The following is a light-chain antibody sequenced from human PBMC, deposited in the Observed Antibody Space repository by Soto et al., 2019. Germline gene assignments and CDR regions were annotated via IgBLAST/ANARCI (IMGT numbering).Light chain of an antibody. V-gene: IGKV3-11*01. CDR1: QSVSSY. CDR3: QQRSNWPRT. CDR2: DSS. J-gene: IGKJ1*01. Sequence: DIVLTQSPATLSLSPGERATLSCRASQSVSSYLAWYQQKPGQAPRLLIYDSSNRATGIPARFSGSGSGTDFTLTISSLEPEDFVVYYCQQRSNWPRTFGQGTKVEIK.